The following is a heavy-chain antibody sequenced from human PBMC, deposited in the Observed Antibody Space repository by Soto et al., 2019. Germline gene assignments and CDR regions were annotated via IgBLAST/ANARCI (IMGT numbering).Heavy chain of an antibody. V-gene: IGHV1-69*13. Sequence: SVKVSCKASGGTFSSYAISWVRQAPGQGLEWMGGIIPIFGTANYAQKFQGRVTITADESTSTAYMELSSLRSEDTAVYYCARGADYDSSGIRLNWFDPWGQGTLVTVSS. CDR2: IIPIFGTA. CDR3: ARGADYDSSGIRLNWFDP. J-gene: IGHJ5*02. CDR1: GGTFSSYA. D-gene: IGHD3-22*01.